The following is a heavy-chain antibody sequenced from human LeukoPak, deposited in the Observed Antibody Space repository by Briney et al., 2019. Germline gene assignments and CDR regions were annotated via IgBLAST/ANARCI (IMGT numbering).Heavy chain of an antibody. D-gene: IGHD6-19*01. V-gene: IGHV3-23*01. CDR3: AKGPFTSQWLAQFDY. Sequence: GGSLGLSCAASGFTFSSYAMSWVRQAPGKGLEWVSAISGSGGSTYYADSVKGRFTISRDNSKNTLYLQMNSLRAEDAAVYYCAKGPFTSQWLAQFDYWGQGTLVTVSS. J-gene: IGHJ4*02. CDR2: ISGSGGST. CDR1: GFTFSSYA.